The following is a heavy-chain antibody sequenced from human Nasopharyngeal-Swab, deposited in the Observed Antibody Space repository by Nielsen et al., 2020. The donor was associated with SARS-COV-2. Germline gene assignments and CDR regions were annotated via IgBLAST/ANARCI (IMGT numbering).Heavy chain of an antibody. J-gene: IGHJ4*02. CDR1: GGSFSGYY. CDR3: ARGPIRGYSYGFGYFDY. D-gene: IGHD5-18*01. Sequence: SETLSLTCAVYGGSFSGYYWSWIRQPPGKGLEWIGEINHSGSTNYNPSLKSRVTISVDTSKNQFSLKLSSVTAADTAVYYCARGPIRGYSYGFGYFDYWGQGTLVTASS. V-gene: IGHV4-34*01. CDR2: INHSGST.